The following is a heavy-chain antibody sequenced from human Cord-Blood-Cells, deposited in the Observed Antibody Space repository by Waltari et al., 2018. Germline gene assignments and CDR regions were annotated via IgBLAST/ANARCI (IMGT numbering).Heavy chain of an antibody. CDR3: ARPGMRVDYFDY. CDR1: GYTFTGYY. Sequence: QVQLVQSGAEVKNPVASVKFSCKASGYTFTGYYMHWVLQAPGQGLEWMGWINPNSGGTNYAQKFQGRVTMTRDTSISTAYMELSRLRSDDTAVYYCARPGMRVDYFDYWGQGTLVTVSS. V-gene: IGHV1-2*02. D-gene: IGHD3-10*01. J-gene: IGHJ4*02. CDR2: INPNSGGT.